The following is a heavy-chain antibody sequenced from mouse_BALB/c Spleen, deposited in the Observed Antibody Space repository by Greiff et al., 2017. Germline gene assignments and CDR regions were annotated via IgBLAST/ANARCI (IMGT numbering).Heavy chain of an antibody. Sequence: QVQLQQSGAELVRPGTSVKVSCKASGYAFTNYLIEWVKQRPGQGLEWIGVINPGSGGTNYNEKFKGKATLTADKSSSTAYMQLSSLTSDDSAVYFCARSVGQKSWYFDVWGAGTTVTVSS. V-gene: IGHV1-54*01. CDR3: ARSVGQKSWYFDV. CDR2: INPGSGGT. J-gene: IGHJ1*01. CDR1: GYAFTNYL.